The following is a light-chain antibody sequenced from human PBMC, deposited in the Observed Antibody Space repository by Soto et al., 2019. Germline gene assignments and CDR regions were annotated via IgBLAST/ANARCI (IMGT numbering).Light chain of an antibody. V-gene: IGKV2-30*02. CDR3: MQGTHWPIT. J-gene: IGKJ5*01. Sequence: DFVMTQSPLSLPVTLGEPSSISCRSNQSLVHSDGIAYFSWFQQRPGRSPRRLIYKVSNRDSGVPARFRGSGSGTDFALKISRVGAEDVGVYYCMQGTHWPITFGQGTRLEIK. CDR2: KVS. CDR1: QSLVHSDGIAY.